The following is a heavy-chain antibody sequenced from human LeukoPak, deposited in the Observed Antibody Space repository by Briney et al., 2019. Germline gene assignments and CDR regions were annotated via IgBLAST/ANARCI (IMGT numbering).Heavy chain of an antibody. Sequence: PGGSLRLSCAASGFTFSSYGMHWVRQAPGKGLEWVAFIRYDGSNKYYADSVKGRFTISRDNSKNTLYLQMNSLRAEDTAVYYCAKDAYDILTGYYSGRYLDYWGQGTLVTVSS. CDR2: IRYDGSNK. D-gene: IGHD3-9*01. CDR3: AKDAYDILTGYYSGRYLDY. V-gene: IGHV3-30*02. J-gene: IGHJ4*02. CDR1: GFTFSSYG.